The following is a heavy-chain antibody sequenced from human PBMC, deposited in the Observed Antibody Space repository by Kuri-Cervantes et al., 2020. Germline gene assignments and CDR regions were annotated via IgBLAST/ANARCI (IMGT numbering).Heavy chain of an antibody. V-gene: IGHV4-34*01. D-gene: IGHD2-15*01. CDR1: GGSFSGYY. J-gene: IGHJ6*03. CDR2: INHSGST. CDR3: ARAPWVAATRYYYMDV. Sequence: GSLRLSCAVYGGSFSGYYWSWIRQPPGKGLEWIGEINHSGSTNYNPSLKSRVTISVDTSKNQFSLKLSSVTAADTAVYYCARAPWVAATRYYYMDVWGKGTTVTVSS.